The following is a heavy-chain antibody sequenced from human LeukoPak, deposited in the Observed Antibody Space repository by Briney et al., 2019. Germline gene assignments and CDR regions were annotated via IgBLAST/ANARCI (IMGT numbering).Heavy chain of an antibody. V-gene: IGHV4-39*07. J-gene: IGHJ4*02. CDR3: ARDGDIVATGSFDY. CDR1: GGSIGSSSYY. D-gene: IGHD5-12*01. Sequence: SETLSLTCTVSGGSIGSSSYYWGWIRQPPGKGLEWIGSIYYSGSTYYNPSLKSRVTISVDTSKNQFSLKLSSVTAADTAVYYCARDGDIVATGSFDYWGQGTLVTVSS. CDR2: IYYSGST.